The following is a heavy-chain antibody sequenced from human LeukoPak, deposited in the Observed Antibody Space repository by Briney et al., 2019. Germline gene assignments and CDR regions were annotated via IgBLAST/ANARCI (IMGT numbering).Heavy chain of an antibody. CDR2: INPNSGGT. D-gene: IGHD2-15*01. CDR1: GYTFTSYG. J-gene: IGHJ4*02. V-gene: IGHV1-2*02. Sequence: ASVKVSCKASGYTFTSYGINWVRQAPGQGLEWMGWINPNSGGTNYAQKFQGRVTMTRDTSISTAYMELSRLRSDDTAVYYCARLATRTRGYCSGGSCYSFDYWGQGTLVTVSS. CDR3: ARLATRTRGYCSGGSCYSFDY.